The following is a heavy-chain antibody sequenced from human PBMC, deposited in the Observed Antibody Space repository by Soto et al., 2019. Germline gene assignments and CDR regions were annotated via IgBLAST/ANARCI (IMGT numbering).Heavy chain of an antibody. V-gene: IGHV4-34*01. CDR3: ARLRRYYDSSGLSPPYYFDY. CDR1: GGSFSGYY. D-gene: IGHD3-22*01. CDR2: INHSGST. Sequence: SETLSLTCAVYGGSFSGYYWSWLRQPPGKGLEWIGEINHSGSTNYNPSLKSRVTISVDTSKNQFSLKLSSVTAADTAVYYCARLRRYYDSSGLSPPYYFDYWGQGTLVTGSS. J-gene: IGHJ4*02.